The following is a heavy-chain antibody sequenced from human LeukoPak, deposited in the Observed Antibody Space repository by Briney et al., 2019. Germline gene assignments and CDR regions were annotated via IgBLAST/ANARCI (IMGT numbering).Heavy chain of an antibody. CDR3: AREASPARNYYGTGP. CDR2: VYYSGGP. CDR1: GYSFSSGYF. J-gene: IGHJ5*02. V-gene: IGHV4-38-2*02. D-gene: IGHD3-10*01. Sequence: PSETLSLTCTVSGYSFSSGYFWGWIRQPPGKGLEWIGSVYYSGGPYNPSLKSRVTISVDTSKTQFSLNLSSVTAADTAVYYCAREASPARNYYGTGPWGQGTLVTVSS.